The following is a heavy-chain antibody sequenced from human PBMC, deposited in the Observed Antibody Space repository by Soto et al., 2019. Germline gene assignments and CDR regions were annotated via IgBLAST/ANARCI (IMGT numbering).Heavy chain of an antibody. CDR1: GYAFTTYG. D-gene: IGHD6-6*01. J-gene: IGHJ4*02. CDR3: ARGRDGDY. Sequence: QVHLVQSGAEVKKPGASVQVSCQASGYAFTTYGITWVRQAPGQGLEWMGWISAHNGNTNYAQKLQGRVTVTRDTSTRTAYMELMSLRSDDTAVYYCARGRDGDYWGQGALVTVFS. CDR2: ISAHNGNT. V-gene: IGHV1-18*01.